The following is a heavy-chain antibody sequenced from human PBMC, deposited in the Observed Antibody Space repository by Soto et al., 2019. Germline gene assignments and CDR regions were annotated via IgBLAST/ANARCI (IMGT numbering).Heavy chain of an antibody. D-gene: IGHD3-10*02. CDR3: AHYVSISPAVWFGP. V-gene: IGHV2-5*02. J-gene: IGHJ5*02. Sequence: QITLKESGPTLVKPTQTLTLTCTFSGLSLSTTDEAVAWIRQPPGKALEWLALMYWDDDNRYNPTLKTRLTTHTDTPKHPVVLTLTHIEPVDTATYYCAHYVSISPAVWFGPWCQGILVTVSS. CDR2: MYWDDDN. CDR1: GLSLSTTDEA.